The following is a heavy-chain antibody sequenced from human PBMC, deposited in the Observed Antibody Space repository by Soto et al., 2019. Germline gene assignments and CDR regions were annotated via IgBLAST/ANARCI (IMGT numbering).Heavy chain of an antibody. V-gene: IGHV3-9*01. CDR2: ISWNSGSI. CDR3: AKDTRSYYDILTGYMDV. D-gene: IGHD3-9*01. J-gene: IGHJ6*03. CDR1: GFTFDDYA. Sequence: GGSLRLSCAASGFTFDDYAMHWVRQAPGKGLEWVSGISWNSGSIGYADSVKGRFTISRDNAKNSLYLQMNSLRAEDTALYYCAKDTRSYYDILTGYMDVWGKGTTVTVSS.